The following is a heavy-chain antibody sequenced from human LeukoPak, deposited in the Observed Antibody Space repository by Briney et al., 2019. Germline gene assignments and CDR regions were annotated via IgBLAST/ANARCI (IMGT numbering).Heavy chain of an antibody. Sequence: SETLSLTCAVYGGSFSGYYWSWIRQPPGKGLEWIGEINHSGSTNYNPSLKSRVTISVDTSKNQFSLKLSSVTAADTAVYYCAGERSGFLYYFDYWGQGTLVTVSS. J-gene: IGHJ4*02. V-gene: IGHV4-34*01. CDR1: GGSFSGYY. CDR2: INHSGST. CDR3: AGERSGFLYYFDY. D-gene: IGHD6-19*01.